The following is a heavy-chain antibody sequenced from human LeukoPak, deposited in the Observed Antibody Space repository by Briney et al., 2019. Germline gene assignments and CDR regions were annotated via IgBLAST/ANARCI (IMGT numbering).Heavy chain of an antibody. Sequence: PGGSLRLSCAASGFTFRSYAMSWVRQAPGEGLEWVSAVSGSGATTYYPDSVKGRFTISRDNSKNTLYLQMHSLRAEDTALYYCAKDLNRYYYDTGGYYYDYWGQEPWSPSPQ. V-gene: IGHV3-23*01. CDR2: VSGSGATT. J-gene: IGHJ4*01. D-gene: IGHD3-22*01. CDR1: GFTFRSYA. CDR3: AKDLNRYYYDTGGYYYDY.